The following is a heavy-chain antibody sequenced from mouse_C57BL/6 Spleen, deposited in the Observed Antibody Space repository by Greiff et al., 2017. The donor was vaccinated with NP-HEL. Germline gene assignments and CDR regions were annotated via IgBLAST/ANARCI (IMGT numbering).Heavy chain of an antibody. CDR2: IYPGAGAP. V-gene: IGHV1-82*01. CDR3: ARGGDYYGSSYAMDY. CDR1: GYAFSSSW. D-gene: IGHD1-1*01. J-gene: IGHJ4*01. Sequence: VQLQQSGPELVKPGASVKISCKASGYAFSSSWMNWVKPRPGKGLEWIGRIYPGAGAPTYNGKLKGKATLTADNSSSTAYMQLSSLTSEDSAVYFCARGGDYYGSSYAMDYWGQGTSVTVSS.